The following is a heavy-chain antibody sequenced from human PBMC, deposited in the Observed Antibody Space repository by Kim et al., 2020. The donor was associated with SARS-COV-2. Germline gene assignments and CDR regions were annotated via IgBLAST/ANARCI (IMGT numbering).Heavy chain of an antibody. CDR2: INHSGST. Sequence: SETLSLTCAVYGGSFSGYYWSWIRQPPGKGLEWIGEINHSGSTNYNPSLKSRVTISVDTSKNQFSLKLSSVTAADTAVYYCARIGALRYFDWGWGQGTLVTVSS. CDR1: GGSFSGYY. CDR3: ARIGALRYFDWG. J-gene: IGHJ4*02. V-gene: IGHV4-34*01. D-gene: IGHD3-9*01.